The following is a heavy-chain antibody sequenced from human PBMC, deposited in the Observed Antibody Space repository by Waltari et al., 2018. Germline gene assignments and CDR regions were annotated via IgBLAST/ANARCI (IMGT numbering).Heavy chain of an antibody. CDR2: MNPNSGNT. Sequence: QVQLVQSGAEVKKPGASVTVSCKASGYTFTCYDITWVREATGQGLEWMGWMNPNSGNTGYAQKFQGRVTMTRNTSISTAYMELSSLRSEDTAVYYCAREPQWLVPNWYFDLWGRGTLVTVSS. CDR3: AREPQWLVPNWYFDL. J-gene: IGHJ2*01. V-gene: IGHV1-8*01. D-gene: IGHD6-19*01. CDR1: GYTFTCYD.